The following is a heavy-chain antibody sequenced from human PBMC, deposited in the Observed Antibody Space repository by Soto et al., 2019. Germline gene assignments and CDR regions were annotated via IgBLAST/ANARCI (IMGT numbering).Heavy chain of an antibody. CDR3: ARVPCSGGSCYPNYYYYYGMDV. J-gene: IGHJ6*02. V-gene: IGHV1-46*01. CDR2: INPSGGST. CDR1: GYTFTSYY. Sequence: ASLKVSCKASGYTFTSYYMHWVRQAPGQGLELMRIINPSGGSTSYAQKIQGRVTMTRDTSTSTVYMELSSLRSEDTAVYYCARVPCSGGSCYPNYYYYYGMDVWGQGTTVTVSS. D-gene: IGHD2-15*01.